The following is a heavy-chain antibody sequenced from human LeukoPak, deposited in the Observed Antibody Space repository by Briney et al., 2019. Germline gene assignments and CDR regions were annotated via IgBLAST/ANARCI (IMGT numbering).Heavy chain of an antibody. Sequence: GESLTLSCAVSGFTFDDYTMHWVRQAPGKGLEWVSLICRGGGSTYYAASVKGRFTVSRDNSKNFLYLRLNSLSPEDTVLYCCAKDCGYTYGHSCDYWRQGTLVTVPS. J-gene: IGHJ4*02. V-gene: IGHV3-43D*03. CDR3: AKDCGYTYGHSCDY. CDR2: ICRGGGST. CDR1: GFTFDDYT. D-gene: IGHD5-18*01.